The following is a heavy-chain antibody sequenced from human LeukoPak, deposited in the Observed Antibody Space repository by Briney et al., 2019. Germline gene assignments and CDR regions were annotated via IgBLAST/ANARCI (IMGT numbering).Heavy chain of an antibody. Sequence: ASVKVSCKASGYTFTSYGISWVRQAPGQGLEWMGWISPYNGNTNYAQKLQGRVTMTTDTSTSTAYMELRSLRSDDTAVYYCARNYIHYYYMDVWGKGTTVTVSS. D-gene: IGHD1-7*01. CDR3: ARNYIHYYYMDV. CDR1: GYTFTSYG. CDR2: ISPYNGNT. J-gene: IGHJ6*03. V-gene: IGHV1-18*01.